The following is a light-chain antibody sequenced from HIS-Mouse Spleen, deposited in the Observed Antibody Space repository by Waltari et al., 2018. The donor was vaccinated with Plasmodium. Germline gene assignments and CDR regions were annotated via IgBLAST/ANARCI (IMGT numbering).Light chain of an antibody. CDR1: QSISSW. V-gene: IGKV3-20*01. Sequence: TQSPSTLSASVGARVTITCRASQSISSWLAWYQQKPGQAPRLLIYGASSRATGIPDRFSGSGSGTDFTLTISRLEPEDFAVYYCQQYGSSGTFGQGTKVEIK. CDR2: GAS. J-gene: IGKJ1*01. CDR3: QQYGSSGT.